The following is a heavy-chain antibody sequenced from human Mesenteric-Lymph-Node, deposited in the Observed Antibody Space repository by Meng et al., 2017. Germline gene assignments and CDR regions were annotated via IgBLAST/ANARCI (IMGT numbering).Heavy chain of an antibody. D-gene: IGHD3-10*01. CDR1: GGTFSSYA. V-gene: IGHV1-18*01. CDR3: AKGTPGRRYAEN. J-gene: IGHJ4*02. CDR2: ISGYNGNT. Sequence: QVRLVEAGAEVKKPGSPVKVSCKASGGTFSSYAISWVRQAPGQGLEWMGWISGYNGNTHYAQKLQGRVTMTTDRPTATAYMELWNLRSDDTGVYYCAKGTPGRRYAENWGQGTLVTVSS.